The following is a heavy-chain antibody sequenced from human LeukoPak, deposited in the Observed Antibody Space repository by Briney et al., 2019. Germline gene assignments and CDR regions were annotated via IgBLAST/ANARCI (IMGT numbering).Heavy chain of an antibody. Sequence: GGSLRLSCAASGFTFSNAWMSWVRQAPGKGLEWVGSIKSKTDGGTTDYAAPVKGRFTISRDDSKNTLYLQMNSLKTEDTAVYYCTRYYYDSSGYYPLGYYGMDVWGQGTTVTVSS. V-gene: IGHV3-15*01. J-gene: IGHJ6*02. CDR2: IKSKTDGGTT. D-gene: IGHD3-22*01. CDR1: GFTFSNAW. CDR3: TRYYYDSSGYYPLGYYGMDV.